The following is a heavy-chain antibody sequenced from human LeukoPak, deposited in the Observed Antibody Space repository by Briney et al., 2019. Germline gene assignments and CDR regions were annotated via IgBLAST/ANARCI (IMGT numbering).Heavy chain of an antibody. V-gene: IGHV5-51*01. J-gene: IGHJ5*02. CDR1: GYTFTNYW. D-gene: IGHD1-1*01. CDR3: ARGANSLSWFDP. Sequence: GESLKISCKGSGYTFTNYWIGWVRQMPGKGLEWMGTVHPEDSEITYSPSFQGQITISADRSINTAFLQWSSLKASDTAMYYCARGANSLSWFDPWGQGTLVTVFS. CDR2: VHPEDSEI.